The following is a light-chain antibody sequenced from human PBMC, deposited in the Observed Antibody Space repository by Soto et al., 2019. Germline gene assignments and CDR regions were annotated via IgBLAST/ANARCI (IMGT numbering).Light chain of an antibody. CDR1: QSISTS. CDR3: QQRINWPLIT. Sequence: IVLTQSPGALSLSPGEIATLSFSASQSISTSLAWFQQKPGQAPRLLIYATSNRATGIPARFSGSGSGTDFALTISSLEPEDFAVYYCQQRINWPLITFGQGTRLEIK. J-gene: IGKJ5*01. CDR2: ATS. V-gene: IGKV3-11*01.